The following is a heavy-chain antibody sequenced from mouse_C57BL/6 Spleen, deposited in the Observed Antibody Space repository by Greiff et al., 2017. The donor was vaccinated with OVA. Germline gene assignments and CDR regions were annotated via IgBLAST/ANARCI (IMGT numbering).Heavy chain of an antibody. Sequence: VQLQQSGAELVMPGASVKLSCKASGYTFTSYWMHWVKQRPGQGLEWIGEIDPSDSYTNYNQKFKGKSTLTVDKSSSTAYMQLSSLTSEDSAVYYCARSDYGSSYWFAYWGQGTLVTVSA. CDR3: ARSDYGSSYWFAY. CDR1: GYTFTSYW. J-gene: IGHJ3*01. V-gene: IGHV1-69*01. CDR2: IDPSDSYT. D-gene: IGHD1-1*01.